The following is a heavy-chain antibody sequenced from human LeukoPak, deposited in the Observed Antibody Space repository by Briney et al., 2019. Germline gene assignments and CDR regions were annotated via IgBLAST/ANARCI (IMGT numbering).Heavy chain of an antibody. Sequence: PSETLSLTCAVYGGSFSGYYWSWIRQPPGKGLEWTGEINHSGSTNYNPSLKSRVTISVDTSKNQFSLKLSSVTAADTAVYYCARGTEALTGEGYYYYYMDVWGKGTTVTVSS. J-gene: IGHJ6*03. V-gene: IGHV4-34*01. CDR3: ARGTEALTGEGYYYYYMDV. D-gene: IGHD7-27*01. CDR2: INHSGST. CDR1: GGSFSGYY.